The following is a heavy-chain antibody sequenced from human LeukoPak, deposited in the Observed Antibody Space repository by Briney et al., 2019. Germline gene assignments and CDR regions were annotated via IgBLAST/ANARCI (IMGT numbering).Heavy chain of an antibody. CDR1: GGTFSSYA. D-gene: IGHD6-13*01. J-gene: IGHJ6*02. CDR2: IIPIFGTA. CDR3: AKDVAAAPYGMDV. Sequence: SVKVSCKASGGTFSSYAISWVRQAPGQGLEWMGGIIPIFGTANYAQKFQGRVTITTDESTSTAYMELSRLRSDDTAVYYCAKDVAAAPYGMDVWGQGTTVTVSS. V-gene: IGHV1-69*05.